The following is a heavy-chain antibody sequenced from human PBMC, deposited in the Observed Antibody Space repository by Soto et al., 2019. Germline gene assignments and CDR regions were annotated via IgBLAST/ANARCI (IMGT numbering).Heavy chain of an antibody. CDR2: MNHNRGNT. D-gene: IGHD3-22*01. J-gene: IGHJ4*02. Sequence: QVQLVQSGAEVRKPGASVRVACKVSGYTFTSYDINWVRQATGQGLEWMGWMNHNRGNTGYAQKFQGRVTMTRDTSRSTAYMELSSLRSEDTAVYYCARGQHYYDSSGFDYWGQGTLVTVSS. CDR3: ARGQHYYDSSGFDY. V-gene: IGHV1-8*01. CDR1: GYTFTSYD.